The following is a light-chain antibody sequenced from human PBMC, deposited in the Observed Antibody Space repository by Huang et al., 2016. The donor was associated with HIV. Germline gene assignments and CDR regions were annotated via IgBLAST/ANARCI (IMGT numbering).Light chain of an antibody. V-gene: IGKV3-15*01. J-gene: IGKJ1*01. CDR2: GTS. CDR1: QSVSSN. CDR3: QQYNNWPTT. Sequence: EIVMTQSPATLSVSPGERATLSCRASQSVSSNLAWYQQRPGQAPRLLIYGTSNRATGIPARFSGSGSGTEFTLTISSLQSEDFAVYYCQQYNNWPTTFGQGTKVEIK.